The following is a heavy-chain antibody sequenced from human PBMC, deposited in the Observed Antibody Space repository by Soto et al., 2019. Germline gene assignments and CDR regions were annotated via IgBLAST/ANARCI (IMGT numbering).Heavy chain of an antibody. CDR1: GHSISSGFYY. V-gene: IGHV4-38-2*01. CDR3: ARYVYSYSARFFDY. CDR2: IYHSGST. Sequence: SETLSLTCAVSGHSISSGFYYWGWIRQPPGKGLEWIGSIYHSGSTYYNPSLKSRVTMSVDTSKNQLSLKLSSVTAADTAVYYCARYVYSYSARFFDYWGQGTRVTVSS. D-gene: IGHD1-26*01. J-gene: IGHJ4*02.